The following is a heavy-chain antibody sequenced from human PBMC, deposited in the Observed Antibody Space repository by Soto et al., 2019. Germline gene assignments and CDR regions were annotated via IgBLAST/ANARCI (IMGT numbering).Heavy chain of an antibody. D-gene: IGHD6-19*01. CDR3: AKLEGSVPVDGDWFAP. CDR1: GFSFSSHG. J-gene: IGHJ5*02. Sequence: QVQLVESGGGVVQPGRSLRLSCAASGFSFSSHGMHWVRQAPGRGLEWVAVISHDGSFKSYADSLRGRFTVSRDNSKNTLYLQIHSLRPEDTAVYYCAKLEGSVPVDGDWFAPWGQGTLVTVSS. V-gene: IGHV3-30*18. CDR2: ISHDGSFK.